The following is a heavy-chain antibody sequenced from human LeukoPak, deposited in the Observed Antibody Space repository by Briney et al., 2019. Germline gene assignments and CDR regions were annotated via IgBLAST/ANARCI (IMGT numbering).Heavy chain of an antibody. CDR3: ARVGTSGSYDYYYYYYMDV. D-gene: IGHD1-26*01. CDR1: GGSISSYY. J-gene: IGHJ6*03. CDR2: IYYSGST. Sequence: SETLSLTCTVSGGSISSYYWSWIRQPPGRGLEWIGYIYYSGSTNYKPSLKSRVTISVDTPKNQFSLKLSSVTAADTAVYYCARVGTSGSYDYYYYYYMDVWGKGTTVTVSS. V-gene: IGHV4-59*01.